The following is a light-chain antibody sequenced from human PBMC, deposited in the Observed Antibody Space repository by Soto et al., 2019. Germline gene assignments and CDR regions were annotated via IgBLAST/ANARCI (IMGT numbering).Light chain of an antibody. CDR2: KAS. CDR1: QSISHW. CDR3: QQYNSYPRT. V-gene: IGKV1-5*03. J-gene: IGKJ2*01. Sequence: DIQMTQSPSTLSASVGARVTITCRASQSISHWLAWYQQKPGKAPKLLIYKASNLESGVPSRFSGSGSGTELTLTISSLQPDDVASYYCQQYNSYPRTFGQGTKLEMK.